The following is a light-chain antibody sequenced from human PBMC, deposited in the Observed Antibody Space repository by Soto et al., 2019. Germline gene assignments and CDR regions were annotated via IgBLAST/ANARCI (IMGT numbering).Light chain of an antibody. J-gene: IGLJ2*01. V-gene: IGLV1-40*01. Sequence: QSALTQPPSVSGAPGQRVTISCTGISSNIGAGYDVHWYQQLPGTAPKLLIYGNSNRPSGVPDRFSGSKSGTSASLAITGLQAEDEADYYCQSYDSSLSGSGVFGGGTKLTVL. CDR3: QSYDSSLSGSGV. CDR2: GNS. CDR1: SSNIGAGYD.